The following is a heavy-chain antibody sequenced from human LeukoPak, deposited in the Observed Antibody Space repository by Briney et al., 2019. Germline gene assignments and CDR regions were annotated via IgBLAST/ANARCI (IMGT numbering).Heavy chain of an antibody. Sequence: GSLRLSCAASGFAFSTYEMSWVRQAPGKGLEWIADITISGHTKNYADSVKGRFTISRDNARSSLYLQMNSLRVEDTGVFYCARGDPHADLWGQGTLVTVSS. J-gene: IGHJ5*02. CDR1: GFAFSTYE. V-gene: IGHV3-48*03. CDR2: ITISGHTK. CDR3: ARGDPHADL.